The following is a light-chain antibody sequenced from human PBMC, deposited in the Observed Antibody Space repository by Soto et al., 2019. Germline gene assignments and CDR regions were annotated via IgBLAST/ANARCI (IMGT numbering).Light chain of an antibody. CDR1: QSISSY. CDR2: DAS. J-gene: IGKJ1*01. CDR3: QQSYNLPRT. V-gene: IGKV1-39*01. Sequence: DIQMTQSPSSLSASVGDRVTITCRASQSISSYLNWYQQKPGKAPNLLIYDASILQSGVPSRFSGRGSGTEFTLTIGRLRPEDFATYFCQQSYNLPRTFGPGTKVEI.